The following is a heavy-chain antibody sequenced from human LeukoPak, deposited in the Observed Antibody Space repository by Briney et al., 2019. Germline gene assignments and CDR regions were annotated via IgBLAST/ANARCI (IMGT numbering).Heavy chain of an antibody. CDR3: VRDRELFY. V-gene: IGHV4-61*03. CDR1: GASVSSGSYY. CDR2: IYYSGST. Sequence: SETLSLTCNVSGASVSSGSYYWSWIRQPPGKELEWIGYIYYSGSTSYNPSLKSRVTISVDTSKNHFSLKLTSVTAADTAVYYCVRDRELFYWGQGTLVTVSS. J-gene: IGHJ4*02. D-gene: IGHD1-7*01.